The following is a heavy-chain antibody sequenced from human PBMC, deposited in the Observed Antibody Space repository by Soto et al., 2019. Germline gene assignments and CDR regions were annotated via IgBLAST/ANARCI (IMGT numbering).Heavy chain of an antibody. J-gene: IGHJ6*02. CDR1: GGSFSSYT. CDR3: ARWSRRDGYKRYGMDV. Sequence: SVKVSCKASGGSFSSYTISWVRQAPGQGLEWMGRIIPILGIANYAQKFQGRVTITADKSTSTAYMELSSLRSEDTAVYYCARWSRRDGYKRYGMDVWGQ. CDR2: IIPILGIA. D-gene: IGHD5-12*01. V-gene: IGHV1-69*02.